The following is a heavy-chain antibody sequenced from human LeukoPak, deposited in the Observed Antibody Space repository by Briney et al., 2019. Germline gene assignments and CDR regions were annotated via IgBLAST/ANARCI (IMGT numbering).Heavy chain of an antibody. CDR2: IWSDGSYK. D-gene: IGHD2-21*02. V-gene: IGHV3-33*01. CDR3: ASLAYCGGDCYSGGELFDY. Sequence: PGRSLRLSCAASGFTFSSYGFHWVRQAPGKGLEWVAVIWSDGSYKYYADSVKGRFTISRDDSKNTLYLQMNSLRAEDTAVYYCASLAYCGGDCYSGGELFDYWGQGTLVTVSS. J-gene: IGHJ4*02. CDR1: GFTFSSYG.